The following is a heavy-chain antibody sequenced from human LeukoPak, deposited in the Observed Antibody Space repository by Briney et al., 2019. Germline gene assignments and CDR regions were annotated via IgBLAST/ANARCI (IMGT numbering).Heavy chain of an antibody. CDR3: ARHIGGGIEDMDV. D-gene: IGHD3-16*02. CDR1: SGSIGTYY. Sequence: SETLSLTCTVSSGSIGTYYWSWIRQSPGKGLEWIGYIYVTGSTRYNPYLQSRVTISVDTSRNQFFLKMSSVTAADTAVYYCARHIGGGIEDMDVWGTGTKVTVSS. V-gene: IGHV4-59*08. J-gene: IGHJ6*03. CDR2: IYVTGST.